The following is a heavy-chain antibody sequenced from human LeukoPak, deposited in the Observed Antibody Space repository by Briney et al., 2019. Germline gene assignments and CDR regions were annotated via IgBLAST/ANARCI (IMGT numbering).Heavy chain of an antibody. CDR1: GFTFSSYS. D-gene: IGHD2-2*01. Sequence: SGGSLRLSCAASGFTFSSYSMNWVRQAPGKGLEWVSYISSSSSTIYYADSVKGRFTISRDNAKNSLYLQMNSLRAEDTAVYYCAREWRIVVVPAARGFDYWGQGTLVTVSS. CDR2: ISSSSSTI. J-gene: IGHJ4*02. CDR3: AREWRIVVVPAARGFDY. V-gene: IGHV3-48*01.